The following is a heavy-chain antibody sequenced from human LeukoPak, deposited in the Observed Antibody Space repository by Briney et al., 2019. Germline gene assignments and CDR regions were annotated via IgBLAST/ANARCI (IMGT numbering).Heavy chain of an antibody. CDR1: GYTFTDYY. D-gene: IGHD2/OR15-2a*01. CDR3: ARFLRAFDI. V-gene: IGHV1-2*06. CDR2: INPNSGGT. Sequence: ASVNVSCKGSGYTFTDYYMHWVRQAPGQGLEWMGLINPNSGGTNYAQKFQGRVTMTRDTSISTAYMELSRLRSDDTAVYYCARFLRAFDIWGQGTMVTVSS. J-gene: IGHJ3*02.